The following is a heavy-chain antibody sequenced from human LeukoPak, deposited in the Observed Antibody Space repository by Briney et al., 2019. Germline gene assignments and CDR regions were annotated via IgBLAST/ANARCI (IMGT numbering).Heavy chain of an antibody. CDR2: ISTYSGNT. CDR1: GYTFTSYA. CDR3: ARGGSRVVTYGNFDY. J-gene: IGHJ4*02. D-gene: IGHD2-21*02. Sequence: EASVKVSCKPSGYTFTSYALSWVRQAPGQGLEWMGWISTYSGNTNYAQKLQGRITMTIETPTSTAYMELRSLRSDDTAVYYCARGGSRVVTYGNFDYWGQGTLVTVSS. V-gene: IGHV1-18*01.